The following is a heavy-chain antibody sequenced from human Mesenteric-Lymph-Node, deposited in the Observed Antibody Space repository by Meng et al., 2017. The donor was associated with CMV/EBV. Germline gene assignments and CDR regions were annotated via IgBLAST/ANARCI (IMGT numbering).Heavy chain of an antibody. Sequence: GESLKISCAASGFTFSSYAMSWVRQAPGKGLEWVSAISGSGGSTYYADSVKGRFTISRDNSKNTLYLQMNSLRAEDTAVNYCAKGDLTMVRGVIDYWGQGTLVTVSS. CDR2: ISGSGGST. D-gene: IGHD3-10*01. CDR3: AKGDLTMVRGVIDY. V-gene: IGHV3-23*01. CDR1: GFTFSSYA. J-gene: IGHJ4*02.